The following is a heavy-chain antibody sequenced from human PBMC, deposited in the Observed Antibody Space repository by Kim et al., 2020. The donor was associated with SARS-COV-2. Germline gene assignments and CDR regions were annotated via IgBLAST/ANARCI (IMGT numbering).Heavy chain of an antibody. V-gene: IGHV3-15*01. Sequence: YTAPVKGRFTISRDDSKNTLYLQMNSLKTEDTAVYYCTTDGGLIGDTARYWGQGTLVTVSS. D-gene: IGHD5-18*01. CDR3: TTDGGLIGDTARY. J-gene: IGHJ4*02.